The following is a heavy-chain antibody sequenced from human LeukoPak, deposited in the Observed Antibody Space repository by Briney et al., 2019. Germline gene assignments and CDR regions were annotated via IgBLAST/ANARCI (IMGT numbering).Heavy chain of an antibody. J-gene: IGHJ4*02. D-gene: IGHD7-27*01. CDR1: GFTFDDYG. V-gene: IGHV3-48*01. CDR2: LSSSSSVI. CDR3: VRDGSSWGNFDY. Sequence: GGSLRLSCAASGFTFDDYGMSWVRQVPGKGLEWVSYLSSSSSVIYHADSVKGRFTISRDNAKNSLYLQMNSLRTEDTAVYYCVRDGSSWGNFDYWGQGTLVSVSS.